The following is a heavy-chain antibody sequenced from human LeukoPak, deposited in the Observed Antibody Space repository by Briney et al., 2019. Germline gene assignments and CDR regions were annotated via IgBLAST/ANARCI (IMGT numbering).Heavy chain of an antibody. Sequence: PGGSLRLSCAASGFTFDDYGMSWVRQAPGKGLEWVAFIRYDGSNKYYADSVKGRFTISRDNSKNTLYLQMNSLRAEDTAVYYCAKDLDSSGWYGEVFDYWGQGTLVTVSS. CDR3: AKDLDSSGWYGEVFDY. CDR1: GFTFDDYG. D-gene: IGHD6-19*01. CDR2: IRYDGSNK. J-gene: IGHJ4*02. V-gene: IGHV3-30*02.